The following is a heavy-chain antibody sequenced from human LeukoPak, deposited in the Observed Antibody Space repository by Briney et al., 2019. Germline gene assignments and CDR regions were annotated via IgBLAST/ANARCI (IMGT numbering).Heavy chain of an antibody. CDR2: IYYSGST. CDR3: ARSGSYWRYFDY. J-gene: IGHJ4*02. Sequence: TSSETLSLTCTVSGASISSYYWSWIRQPPGKGLEWIGYIYYSGSTNYNPSLKSRVTISVDTSKNQFSLKLSSVTAADTAVYYCARSGSYWRYFDYWGQGTLVTVSS. D-gene: IGHD1-26*01. V-gene: IGHV4-59*08. CDR1: GASISSYY.